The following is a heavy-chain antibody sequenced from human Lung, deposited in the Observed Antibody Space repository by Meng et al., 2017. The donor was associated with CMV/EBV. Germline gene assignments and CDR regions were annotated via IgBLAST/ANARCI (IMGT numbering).Heavy chain of an antibody. V-gene: IGHV3-23*01. CDR2: INNNGDNT. CDR1: GFTFSGYA. J-gene: IGHJ6*02. CDR3: AKEIICTGGSCYSSGFRFYYGLDV. D-gene: IGHD2-15*01. Sequence: SCAASGFTFSGYAMTWVRQAPGKGLEWVAAINNNGDNTYYADSVKGRFTISRDNSKNNLYLQMNSLRSEDTAKYYCAKEIICTGGSCYSSGFRFYYGLDVWGQGTTVTVSS.